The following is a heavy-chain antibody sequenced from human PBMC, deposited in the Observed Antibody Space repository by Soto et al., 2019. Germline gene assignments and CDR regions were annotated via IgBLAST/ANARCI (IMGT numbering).Heavy chain of an antibody. D-gene: IGHD6-13*01. CDR3: ARVVIAAAGTGGWFAP. CDR2: IYHSGST. Sequence: SETLSPTYAVSGGSISSSNWWSWVRQPPGKGLEWIGEIYHSGSTNYNPSLKSRVTISVDKSKNQFSLKLSSVTAADTAVYYCARVVIAAAGTGGWFAPWGQGTLVTVSS. CDR1: GGSISSSNW. J-gene: IGHJ5*02. V-gene: IGHV4-4*02.